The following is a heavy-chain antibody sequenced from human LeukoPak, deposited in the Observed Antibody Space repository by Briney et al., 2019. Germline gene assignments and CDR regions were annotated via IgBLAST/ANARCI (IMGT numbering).Heavy chain of an antibody. J-gene: IGHJ4*02. D-gene: IGHD4-11*01. CDR3: ARDEGAYSNYVWDY. CDR1: GYTFSDYY. CDR2: ISAYNGNT. Sequence: GASVKVSCKASGYTFSDYYMYWLRQAPGQGLEWMGWISAYNGNTNYAQKLQGRVTMTTDTSTSTAYMELRSLRSDDTAVYYCARDEGAYSNYVWDYWGQGTLVTVSS. V-gene: IGHV1-18*04.